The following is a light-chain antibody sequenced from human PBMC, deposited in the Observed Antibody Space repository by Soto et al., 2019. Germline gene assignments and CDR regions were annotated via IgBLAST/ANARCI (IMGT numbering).Light chain of an antibody. J-gene: IGKJ4*01. V-gene: IGKV3-11*01. Sequence: EIVLTQSPATLSLSPGERATLSCRASQSVSSYLAWYQQKHGQAPRLLIYDASNRATGIPARFSGSGSGTDFTLTISSLEPEDFAVYYCQQRSNWLPLTFGGGTKVEI. CDR1: QSVSSY. CDR3: QQRSNWLPLT. CDR2: DAS.